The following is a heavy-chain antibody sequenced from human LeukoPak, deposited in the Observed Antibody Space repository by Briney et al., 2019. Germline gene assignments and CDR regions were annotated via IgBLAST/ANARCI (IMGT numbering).Heavy chain of an antibody. J-gene: IGHJ4*02. CDR2: INSDDSST. D-gene: IGHD3/OR15-3a*01. Sequence: GGSLRLSCAASGFTFSSYWMHWVRQAPGKGLVWVSRINSDDSSTNYADSVKGRFTISRDNSKNTLYLQMNSLTAEDTAVYYCARDKSPREDYYFDYWGQGTLVTVSS. CDR1: GFTFSSYW. V-gene: IGHV3-74*01. CDR3: ARDKSPREDYYFDY.